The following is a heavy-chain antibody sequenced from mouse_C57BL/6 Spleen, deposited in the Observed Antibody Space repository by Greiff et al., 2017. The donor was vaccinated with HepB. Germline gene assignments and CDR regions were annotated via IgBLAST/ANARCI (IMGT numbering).Heavy chain of an antibody. CDR3: ARGMVSRGFAY. D-gene: IGHD2-3*01. J-gene: IGHJ3*01. CDR1: GYTFTSYW. Sequence: QVQLQQPGAELVRPGSSVKLSCKASGYTFTSYWMHWVKQRPIQGLEWIGNIDPSDSETHYNQKFKDKASLTVDKSSSTAYMQLSSLTSEDSAVYYCARGMVSRGFAYWGQVTLVTVSA. V-gene: IGHV1-52*01. CDR2: IDPSDSET.